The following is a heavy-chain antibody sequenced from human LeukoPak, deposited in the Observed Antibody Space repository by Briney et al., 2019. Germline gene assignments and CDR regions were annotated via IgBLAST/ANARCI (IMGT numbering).Heavy chain of an antibody. Sequence: PSETLSLTCTVSGGSISGYYWSWIRQPPGKGLEWIGYIYSSGSTNYNPSLKSRVTMSVDTSKNQSSLKLSSVTAADTAMYYCARAPSLRFFDYWGQGTLVTVSS. D-gene: IGHD3-3*01. V-gene: IGHV4-59*01. CDR3: ARAPSLRFFDY. CDR2: IYSSGST. CDR1: GGSISGYY. J-gene: IGHJ4*02.